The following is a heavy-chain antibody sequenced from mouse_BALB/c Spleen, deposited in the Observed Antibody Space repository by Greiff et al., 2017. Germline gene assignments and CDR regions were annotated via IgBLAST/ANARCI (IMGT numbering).Heavy chain of an antibody. J-gene: IGHJ2*01. CDR2: ISYSGST. D-gene: IGHD2-14*01. CDR3: AYRYGGEYYFDY. V-gene: IGHV3-2*02. CDR1: GYSITSDYA. Sequence: VQLQQSGPGLVKPSQSLSLTCTVTGYSITSDYAWNWIRQFPGNTLEWMGYISYSGSTSYNPSLKSRISITRDTSKNQFFLQLNSVTTEDTATYYCAYRYGGEYYFDYWGQGTTLTVSS.